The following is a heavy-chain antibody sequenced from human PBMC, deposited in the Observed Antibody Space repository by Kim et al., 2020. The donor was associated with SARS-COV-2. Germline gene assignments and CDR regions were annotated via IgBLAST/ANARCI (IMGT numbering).Heavy chain of an antibody. J-gene: IGHJ3*02. Sequence: GGSLRLSCAASGFTFSSYEMNWVRQAPGKGLEWVSYISSSGSTIYCADSVKGRFTISRDNAKNSLYLQMNSLRAEDTAVYYCASPLAAAGTRAFDIWGQGTMVTVSS. CDR3: ASPLAAAGTRAFDI. V-gene: IGHV3-48*03. CDR1: GFTFSSYE. D-gene: IGHD6-13*01. CDR2: ISSSGSTI.